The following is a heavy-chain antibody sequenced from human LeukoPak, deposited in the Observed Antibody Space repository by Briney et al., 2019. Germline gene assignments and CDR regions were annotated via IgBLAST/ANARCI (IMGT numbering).Heavy chain of an antibody. V-gene: IGHV4-34*01. J-gene: IGHJ4*02. CDR1: GRSFSGYY. Sequence: SETLSLTCAVYGRSFSGYYWSWIRQPPGKGLEWIGEINHSGSTNYNPSLKSRVTISVDTSKNQFSLKLSSVTAADTAVYYCARVTSRLGVCDYWGQGTLVTVSS. CDR3: ARVTSRLGVCDY. CDR2: INHSGST. D-gene: IGHD2-8*01.